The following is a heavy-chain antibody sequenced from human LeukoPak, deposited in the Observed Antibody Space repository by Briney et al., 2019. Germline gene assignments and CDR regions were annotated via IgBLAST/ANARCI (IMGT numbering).Heavy chain of an antibody. Sequence: ASVKVSCKASSYPFTSYFISWVRQAPGQGLEWLGWISASTGKTKFAQKIQGRVTMTTDTSSTTAYLELRSLRYDDTALYFCARAGTVVRGVIYPFDNWGQGTLVTVSS. CDR2: ISASTGKT. D-gene: IGHD3-10*01. V-gene: IGHV1-18*01. CDR3: ARAGTVVRGVIYPFDN. J-gene: IGHJ4*02. CDR1: SYPFTSYF.